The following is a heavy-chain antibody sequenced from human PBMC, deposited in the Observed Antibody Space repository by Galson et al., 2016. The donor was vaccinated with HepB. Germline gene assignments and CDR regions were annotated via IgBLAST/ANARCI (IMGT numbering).Heavy chain of an antibody. CDR3: AKSGFFGELDK. Sequence: SLRLSCAVSAGTFKNYAMNWVRQAPGKGLEWAAAISGSGGRTSYEDSVRGRFTISRDNSKNTLVLRMNSVGVEDTAVYFCAKSGFFGELDKWGQGTGVVVSS. J-gene: IGHJ4*02. V-gene: IGHV3-23*01. CDR2: ISGSGGRT. D-gene: IGHD3-10*01. CDR1: AGTFKNYA.